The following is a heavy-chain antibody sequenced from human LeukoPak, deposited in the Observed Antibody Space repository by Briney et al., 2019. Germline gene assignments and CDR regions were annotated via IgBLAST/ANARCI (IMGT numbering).Heavy chain of an antibody. D-gene: IGHD3-10*01. Sequence: GGSLRLSCAASGFTFSNAWMTWVRQAPGKGLEWVARIKSKTDGETTEYAAPAKGRFTISRDDSKNTVYLQMNTLKTEDTAMYYCAPLATGYFDCWGQGTLVTVSS. J-gene: IGHJ4*02. CDR2: IKSKTDGETT. V-gene: IGHV3-15*01. CDR1: GFTFSNAW. CDR3: APLATGYFDC.